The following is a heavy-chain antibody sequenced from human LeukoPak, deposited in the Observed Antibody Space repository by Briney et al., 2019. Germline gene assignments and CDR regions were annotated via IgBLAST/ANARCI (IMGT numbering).Heavy chain of an antibody. CDR3: ARDHYGSGRYGMDV. CDR1: GFTFSSYW. V-gene: IGHV3-74*01. D-gene: IGHD3-10*01. CDR2: INSDGSST. Sequence: GGSLRLSCAASGFTFSSYWMHWVRQAPGKGLVWVSRINSDGSSTSYADSVKGRFTISRDNAKNSLYLHMNSLRADDTAVYYCARDHYGSGRYGMDVWGQGTTVTVSS. J-gene: IGHJ6*02.